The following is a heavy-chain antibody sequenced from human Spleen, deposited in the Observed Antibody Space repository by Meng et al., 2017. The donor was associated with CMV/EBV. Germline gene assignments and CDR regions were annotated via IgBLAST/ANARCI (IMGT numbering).Heavy chain of an antibody. Sequence: GGSLRLSCKGSGYNVTTYWIGWVRQTPGKGLELMGIIYPGDSDTRYSPSFQDQVTISTDKSITTAYVQWNILKAADTAIYYWAGGGSSKAAFDIWGQGTMVTVSS. CDR1: GYNVTTYW. J-gene: IGHJ3*02. CDR2: IYPGDSDT. CDR3: AGGGSSKAAFDI. V-gene: IGHV5-51*01. D-gene: IGHD3-10*01.